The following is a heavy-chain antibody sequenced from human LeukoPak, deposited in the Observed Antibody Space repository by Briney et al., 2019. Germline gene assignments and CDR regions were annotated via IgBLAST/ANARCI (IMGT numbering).Heavy chain of an antibody. CDR1: GYTFSRYG. CDR2: ISAYNGNT. D-gene: IGHD6-13*01. J-gene: IGHJ4*02. Sequence: ASVKVSCKASGYTFSRYGICWVRQAPGQGVEWMGWISAYNGNTNYAQKLQGRVTMTTDTSTSTAYMELRSLRSDDMAVYYCARAGKTSTAAGDFDYWGQGTLVTVSS. V-gene: IGHV1-18*03. CDR3: ARAGKTSTAAGDFDY.